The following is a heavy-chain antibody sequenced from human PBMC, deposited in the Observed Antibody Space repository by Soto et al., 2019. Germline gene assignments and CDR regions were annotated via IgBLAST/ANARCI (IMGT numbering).Heavy chain of an antibody. CDR2: IDPRAGRT. Sequence: QVQLVQSGAEVKKPGASVKVSCKASGYTFTTYYMHWIRQAPRQGLEWMGIIDPRAGRTSHAQKFQGRVTMTRDTSTSTVYMDLRSLRSEDTAVYYCARAGYYDSSGYDGFDIWGQGTMVTVSS. J-gene: IGHJ3*02. CDR1: GYTFTTYY. V-gene: IGHV1-46*01. D-gene: IGHD3-22*01. CDR3: ARAGYYDSSGYDGFDI.